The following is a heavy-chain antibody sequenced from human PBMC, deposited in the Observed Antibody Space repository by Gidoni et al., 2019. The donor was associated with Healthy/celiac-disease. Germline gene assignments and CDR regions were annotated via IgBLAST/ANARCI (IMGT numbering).Heavy chain of an antibody. J-gene: IGHJ4*02. Sequence: QVQLVESGGGVVQPGRSLRLSCAASGFTFSSYAMHWVRQAPGKGLEWVAVISDDGSNKYYADSVKGRFTISRDNSKNTLYLQMNSLRAEDTAVYYCARTTVVTPEFDYWGQGTLVTVSS. CDR2: ISDDGSNK. CDR3: ARTTVVTPEFDY. CDR1: GFTFSSYA. V-gene: IGHV3-30-3*01. D-gene: IGHD4-17*01.